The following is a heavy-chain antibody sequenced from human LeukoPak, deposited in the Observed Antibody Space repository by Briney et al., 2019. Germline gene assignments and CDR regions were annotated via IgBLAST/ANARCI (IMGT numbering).Heavy chain of an antibody. D-gene: IGHD2-2*01. J-gene: IGHJ6*03. Sequence: PGRSLRLSCAASGFTFSSYGMHWVRQAPGKGLEGVAVMWYDGSNKYYADSVKGRFTISRGNSKNTLYLQMNSLRAEDTAVYYCARGSYQLPPSYMDVWGKGTTVTVSS. CDR3: ARGSYQLPPSYMDV. CDR2: MWYDGSNK. V-gene: IGHV3-33*01. CDR1: GFTFSSYG.